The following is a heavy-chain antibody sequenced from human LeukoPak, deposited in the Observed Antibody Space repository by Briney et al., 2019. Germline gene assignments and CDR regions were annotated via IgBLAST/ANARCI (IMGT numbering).Heavy chain of an antibody. J-gene: IGHJ3*02. V-gene: IGHV3-21*01. D-gene: IGHD1-26*01. CDR2: ISSSSRYI. CDR1: GFTFSRDG. CDR3: ARGGSDPVSGRYYGGGAFDI. Sequence: GRSLRLTCAASGFTFSRDGMHWVRQAPGKGLEWVSSISSSSRYIYYGDSVMGRFTISRDNAKNSLYLQMNSLRAEDTAVYYCARGGSDPVSGRYYGGGAFDIWGQGTMVTVSS.